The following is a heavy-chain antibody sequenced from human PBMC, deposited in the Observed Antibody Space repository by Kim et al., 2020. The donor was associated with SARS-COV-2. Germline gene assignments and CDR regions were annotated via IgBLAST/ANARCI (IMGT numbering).Heavy chain of an antibody. D-gene: IGHD2-21*01. V-gene: IGHV3-33*01. J-gene: IGHJ4*02. CDR2: IWYDGSNK. Sequence: GGSLRLSCAASGFTFSSYGMHWVRQAPGKGLEWVAVIWYDGSNKYYADSVKGRFTISRDNSKNTLYLQMNSLRAEDTAVYYCSADSGVVRHYPWLIAGGFDYWGQGTLVTVSS. CDR3: SADSGVVRHYPWLIAGGFDY. CDR1: GFTFSSYG.